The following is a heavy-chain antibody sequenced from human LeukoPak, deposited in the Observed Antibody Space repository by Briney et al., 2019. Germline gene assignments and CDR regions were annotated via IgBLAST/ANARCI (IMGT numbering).Heavy chain of an antibody. CDR2: IWYDGSNK. CDR3: ARDTRGESDY. V-gene: IGHV3-33*01. J-gene: IGHJ4*02. D-gene: IGHD2-2*01. CDR1: GFTFSSYG. Sequence: SGGSLRLSCAASGFTFSSYGMHWVSQAPGKGLEWVAVIWYDGSNKYYADSVKGRFTISRDNAKNSLYLQMNSLRGEETAVYYCARDTRGESDYWGQGTLVTVSS.